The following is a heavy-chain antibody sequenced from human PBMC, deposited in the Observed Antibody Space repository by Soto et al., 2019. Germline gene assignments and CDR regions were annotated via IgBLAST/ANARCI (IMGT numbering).Heavy chain of an antibody. CDR2: ISGSGDTR. CDR3: ACDPYYYASGY. D-gene: IGHD3-10*01. Sequence: QVQLVESGGGLVKPGGSLRLACAASGFTFSDPYMTWIRQAPGKGLEWVSKISGSGDTRFYAESVRGRFTVSRDNAKNSLFLQMDSLRTEDTAVYYCACDPYYYASGYWGQGTLVTVSS. J-gene: IGHJ4*02. V-gene: IGHV3-11*01. CDR1: GFTFSDPY.